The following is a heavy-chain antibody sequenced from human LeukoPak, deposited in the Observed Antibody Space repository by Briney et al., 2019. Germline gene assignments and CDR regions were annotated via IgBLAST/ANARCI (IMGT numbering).Heavy chain of an antibody. D-gene: IGHD3-10*01. Sequence: SETLTHTCSVYGRSISSDRYYSCWIRRPPGKRLELIGTVFYSGTTYYNPSLRSRLTISVDTSKNQFSLRLTSVTAADTTVYYCARLAAIRGVVFIDYWGQGALVTVSS. CDR3: ARLAAIRGVVFIDY. J-gene: IGHJ4*02. V-gene: IGHV4-39*01. CDR2: VFYSGTT. CDR1: GRSISSDRYY.